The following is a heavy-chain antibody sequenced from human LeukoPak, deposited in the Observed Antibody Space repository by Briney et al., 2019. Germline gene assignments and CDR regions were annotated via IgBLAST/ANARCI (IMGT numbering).Heavy chain of an antibody. CDR2: ISGSGGTT. Sequence: GGSLRLSCAASGFTFSSYAMSWVRQAPGKGLEWVSGISGSGGTTYYADSVKGRFTISRDNSKNTLYLQMNSLRAEDTAVYYCAKVGAYQPLLKIDYWGRGALVTVSS. J-gene: IGHJ4*02. V-gene: IGHV3-23*01. CDR3: AKVGAYQPLLKIDY. CDR1: GFTFSSYA. D-gene: IGHD2-2*01.